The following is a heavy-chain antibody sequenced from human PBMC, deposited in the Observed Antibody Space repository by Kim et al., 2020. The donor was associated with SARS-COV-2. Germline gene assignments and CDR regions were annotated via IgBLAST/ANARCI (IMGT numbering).Heavy chain of an antibody. CDR2: ISSSGSTI. D-gene: IGHD3-22*01. J-gene: IGHJ3*02. CDR1: GFTFSSYE. Sequence: GGSLRLSCAASGFTFSSYEMNWVRQAPGKGLEWVSYISSSGSTIYYADSVKGRFTISRDNAKNSLYLQMNSLRAEDTAVYYCARESHYDSSGYYDAFDIWGQGTMVTVSS. V-gene: IGHV3-48*03. CDR3: ARESHYDSSGYYDAFDI.